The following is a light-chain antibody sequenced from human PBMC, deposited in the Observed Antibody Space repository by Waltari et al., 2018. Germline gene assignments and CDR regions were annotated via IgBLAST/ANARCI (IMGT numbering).Light chain of an antibody. CDR3: MQATHIPYT. CDR1: QSLLSTDGKTY. Sequence: DTVMTQTPLSLSVTPRPPASISCKSRQSLLSTDGKTYLYWYLQKPGQSPQLLIYEVSVRFSGVPDRCSGSGSGTDFTLKISVVEAEDVGIYDGMQATHIPYTFGQGTKLQIK. J-gene: IGKJ2*01. V-gene: IGKV2-29*02. CDR2: EVS.